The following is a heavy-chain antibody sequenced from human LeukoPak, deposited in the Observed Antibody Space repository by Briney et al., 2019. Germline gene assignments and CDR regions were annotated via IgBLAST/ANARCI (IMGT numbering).Heavy chain of an antibody. CDR1: GFTFSSYG. V-gene: IGHV3-23*01. Sequence: GGTLRLSCAASGFTFSSYGMSWLRQAPGKGLEWVATIGGSGASTFYADSVRGRFTISRDNSKNTLYLQVNSLKSEDTAVYYCATLISGWSLYWGQGTLVTVSS. D-gene: IGHD6-19*01. CDR2: IGGSGAST. CDR3: ATLISGWSLY. J-gene: IGHJ4*02.